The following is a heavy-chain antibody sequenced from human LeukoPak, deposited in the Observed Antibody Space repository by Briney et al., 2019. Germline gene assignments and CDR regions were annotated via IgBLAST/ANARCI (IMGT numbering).Heavy chain of an antibody. CDR1: GGSISSRSYY. CDR3: ARLRSRGVPHYYYYMDV. CDR2: IYYSGST. V-gene: IGHV4-39*01. J-gene: IGHJ6*03. Sequence: SETLSLTCTVSGGSISSRSYYWGWIRQHPGKGLEWIGSIYYSGSTYYNSSLKSRVTISVDTSKNQFSLKLSSVTAADTAVYYCARLRSRGVPHYYYYMDVWGKGTTVTISS. D-gene: IGHD3-10*01.